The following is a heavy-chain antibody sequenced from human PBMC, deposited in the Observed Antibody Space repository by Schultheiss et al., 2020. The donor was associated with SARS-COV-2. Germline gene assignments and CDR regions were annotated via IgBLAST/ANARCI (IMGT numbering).Heavy chain of an antibody. V-gene: IGHV3-30*07. Sequence: GGSLRLSCAASGFTFSSYAMHWVRQAPGKGLEWVAVISYDGSNKYYADSVKGRFTISRDNAKNSLYLQMNSLRAEDTAVYYCARGPRGHFSGSYFDYWGQGTLVTVSS. J-gene: IGHJ4*02. CDR2: ISYDGSNK. CDR3: ARGPRGHFSGSYFDY. CDR1: GFTFSSYA. D-gene: IGHD1-26*01.